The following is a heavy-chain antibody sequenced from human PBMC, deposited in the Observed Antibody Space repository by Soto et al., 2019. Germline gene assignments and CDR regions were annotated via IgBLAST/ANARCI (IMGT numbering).Heavy chain of an antibody. V-gene: IGHV3-15*01. Sequence: EVQLVESGGGLVKPGGSLRLSCAASGFTFSNAWMSWVRQAPGKGLEWVGRIKSKTDGGTTDYAAPVKGRFTISRDDSKNMLFLQMTSMRVEDTAVYHCATVGYCSEDSCYTLTIRYGMDVWGQGTTVIVSS. CDR3: ATVGYCSEDSCYTLTIRYGMDV. CDR2: IKSKTDGGTT. J-gene: IGHJ6*02. CDR1: GFTFSNAW. D-gene: IGHD2-15*01.